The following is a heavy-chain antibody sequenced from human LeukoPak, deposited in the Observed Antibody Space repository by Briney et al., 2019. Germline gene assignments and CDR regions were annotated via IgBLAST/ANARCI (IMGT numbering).Heavy chain of an antibody. Sequence: SETLSLTCAVYGGSFSGYYWSWIRQPPGKGLEWIGEINHSGSTNYNPSLKSRVTISVDTSKNQFSLKLSSVTAADTAVYYCARREVYYDILTGYYDRNYYYYYGMDVWGQGTTVTVSS. J-gene: IGHJ6*02. V-gene: IGHV4-34*01. D-gene: IGHD3-9*01. CDR2: INHSGST. CDR3: ARREVYYDILTGYYDRNYYYYYGMDV. CDR1: GGSFSGYY.